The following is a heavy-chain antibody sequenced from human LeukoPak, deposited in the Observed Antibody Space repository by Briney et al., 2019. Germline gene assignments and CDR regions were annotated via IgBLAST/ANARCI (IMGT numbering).Heavy chain of an antibody. Sequence: PSETLSLTCTVSGGSISNYYWSWIRQPPGKGLEWIGYIYYSGSTNYNPSLKSRVTISVDTSKNQFSLKLSSVTAADTAVYYCARLGAAGNFQHWGQGTLVTVSS. CDR3: ARLGAAGNFQH. J-gene: IGHJ1*01. CDR1: GGSISNYY. D-gene: IGHD6-13*01. CDR2: IYYSGST. V-gene: IGHV4-59*01.